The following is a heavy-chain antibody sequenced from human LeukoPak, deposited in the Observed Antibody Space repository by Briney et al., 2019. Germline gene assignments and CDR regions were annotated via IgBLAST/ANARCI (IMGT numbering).Heavy chain of an antibody. V-gene: IGHV3-7*01. CDR2: IKEDGSEK. D-gene: IGHD4-17*01. J-gene: IGHJ5*02. Sequence: PGGSLRLSCAASGFTFSRYWMTWVRQAPGKGLEWLANIKEDGSEKFYVASVKGRFTISRDNAKNSLYLQMNSLRAEDTAVYYCARRGTDYRVSTDCNPNWYDPWGQGTLVTVSS. CDR3: ARRGTDYRVSTDCNPNWYDP. CDR1: GFTFSRYW.